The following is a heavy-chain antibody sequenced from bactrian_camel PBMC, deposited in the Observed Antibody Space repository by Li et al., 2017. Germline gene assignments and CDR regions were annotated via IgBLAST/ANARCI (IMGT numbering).Heavy chain of an antibody. CDR2: IDINGRT. D-gene: IGHD1*01. CDR1: GFEFSTVD. V-gene: IGHV3S40*01. CDR3: AADDLWTYCKSDRQNYNY. Sequence: VQLVESGGGLVQPGGSLRLSCTASGFEFSTVDLSWVRQAPGKEREGVASIDINGRTDYSVSAKGRFTIFKDNAKNTFHLQMDSLKPEDTAMYYCAADDLWTYCKSDRQNYNYRGRGTQVTVS. J-gene: IGHJ4*01.